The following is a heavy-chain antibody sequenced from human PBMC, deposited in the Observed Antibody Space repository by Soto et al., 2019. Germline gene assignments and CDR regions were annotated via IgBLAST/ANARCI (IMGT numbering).Heavy chain of an antibody. CDR2: INIDGIT. J-gene: IGHJ4*02. CDR3: GRGGGDNYDGHGYLGRH. CDR1: GFTFSSYW. D-gene: IGHD3-22*01. V-gene: IGHV3-74*01. Sequence: EVQLVESGGGLVQPGGSLRLSCAASGFTFSSYWMHWVRQAPGKGLVWVSRINIDGITSYADSVKGRFTISRDNAKNTLWREMNDRGGGDPGVYYCGRGGGDNYDGHGYLGRHWGQGTLVTVSS.